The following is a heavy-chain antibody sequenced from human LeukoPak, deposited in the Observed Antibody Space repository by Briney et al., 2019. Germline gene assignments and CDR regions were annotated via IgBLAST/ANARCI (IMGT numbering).Heavy chain of an antibody. V-gene: IGHV4-39*01. D-gene: IGHD2-15*01. J-gene: IGHJ4*02. CDR3: VRRGGCSGGSCYSLYFDY. CDR2: IYYSGST. Sequence: SETLSLTCTVSGGSISNYYWGWIRQPPGKGLEWIATIYYSGSTYYNPSLNSRVTISVDTSKNQFSLKLTSVTAADTAVYYCVRRGGCSGGSCYSLYFDYWGQGTLVTVSS. CDR1: GGSISNYY.